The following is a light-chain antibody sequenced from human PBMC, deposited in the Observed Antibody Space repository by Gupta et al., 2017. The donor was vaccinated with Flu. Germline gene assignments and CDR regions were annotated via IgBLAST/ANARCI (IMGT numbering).Light chain of an antibody. CDR1: HSVSSSY. V-gene: IGKV3-20*01. CDR2: GAS. Sequence: VRAPLCCRVSHSVSSSYLAWYQQKPGQAPRLLIYGASSRATGIPDRFSGSGSGTDFTLTISRLEPEDFAVYYCQQYGRSPLTFGQGTKVEIK. CDR3: QQYGRSPLT. J-gene: IGKJ1*01.